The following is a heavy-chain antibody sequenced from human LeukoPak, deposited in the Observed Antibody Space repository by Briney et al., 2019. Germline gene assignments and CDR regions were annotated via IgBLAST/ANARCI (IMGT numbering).Heavy chain of an antibody. D-gene: IGHD5-18*01. Sequence: SETLSLTCTVSGGSIINSNYYWGWIRQPPGKGLEWIGIIFYTGSIYYNPSLKSRVTISVDTSKNQFSLKLSSVTAADTAVYYCARPGVGSGRYGAFDIWGQGTMVTVSS. CDR2: IFYTGSI. CDR1: GGSIINSNYY. CDR3: ARPGVGSGRYGAFDI. V-gene: IGHV4-39*07. J-gene: IGHJ3*02.